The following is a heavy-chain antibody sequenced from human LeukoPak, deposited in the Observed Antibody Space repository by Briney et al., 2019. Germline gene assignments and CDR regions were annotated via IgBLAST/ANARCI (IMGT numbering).Heavy chain of an antibody. Sequence: GGSLRLSCAASGFTFSSYWMHWIRQAPEKGLVWVSRINSDGSTTSHADSVKGRFTISRDNAKNMLYLQLNSLRAEDTAIYYCARGFPAIAPTGMTVPFDYWGQGTLVAVSS. J-gene: IGHJ4*02. V-gene: IGHV3-74*01. CDR1: GFTFSSYW. CDR2: INSDGSTT. CDR3: ARGFPAIAPTGMTVPFDY. D-gene: IGHD6-13*01.